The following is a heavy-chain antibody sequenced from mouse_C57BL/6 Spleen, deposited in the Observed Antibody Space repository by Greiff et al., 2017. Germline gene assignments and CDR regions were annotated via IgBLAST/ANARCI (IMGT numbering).Heavy chain of an antibody. Sequence: VQLQQSGAELVRPGASVTLSCKASGYTLTDYEMHWVKQTPVHGLEWIGAIDPETGGTAYNQKFTGKAILTSDKSSSTAYMALRSLTSEDSAVYYCTRGRPEAVFMDYWGQGTSVTVSS. J-gene: IGHJ4*01. CDR1: GYTLTDYE. V-gene: IGHV1-15*01. CDR2: IDPETGGT. CDR3: TRGRPEAVFMDY.